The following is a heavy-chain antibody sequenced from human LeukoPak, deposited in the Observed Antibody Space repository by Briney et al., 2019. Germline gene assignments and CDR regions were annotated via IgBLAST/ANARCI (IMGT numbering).Heavy chain of an antibody. V-gene: IGHV3-23*01. CDR3: ARVAYGDYCWFDP. J-gene: IGHJ5*02. Sequence: GGSLRLSCAASGFTFSSYAMSWVRQAPGKGLEWVSAISGSGGSTYYADSVKGRFTISRDNAKNSLYLQMNSLRAEDTAVYYCARVAYGDYCWFDPWGQGTLVTVSS. CDR1: GFTFSSYA. D-gene: IGHD4-17*01. CDR2: ISGSGGST.